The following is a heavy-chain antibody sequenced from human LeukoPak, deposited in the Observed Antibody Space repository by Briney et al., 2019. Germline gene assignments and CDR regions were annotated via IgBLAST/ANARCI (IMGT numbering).Heavy chain of an antibody. Sequence: GGSLRLSCAASGFISSNYPMHWVRQAPGKGLEWVAVISYDGSNKYYADSVKGRFTISRDNSKNTLYLQMNSLRAEDTAVYYCARERLTANDYWGQGTLVTVSS. CDR3: ARERLTANDY. J-gene: IGHJ4*02. D-gene: IGHD2-21*02. CDR1: GFISSNYP. CDR2: ISYDGSNK. V-gene: IGHV3-30*04.